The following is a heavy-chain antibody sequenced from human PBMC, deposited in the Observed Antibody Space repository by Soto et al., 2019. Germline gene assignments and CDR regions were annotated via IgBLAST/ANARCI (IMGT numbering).Heavy chain of an antibody. V-gene: IGHV1-69*13. CDR2: IIPIFGTA. CDR1: GGTFSSYA. CDR3: AKGLYCSGGSCYSGWFDP. J-gene: IGHJ5*02. Sequence: ASVKVSCKASGGTFSSYAISWVRQAPGQGLEWMGGIIPIFGTANYAQKFQGRVTITADESTSTAYMELSSLRSEDTAVYYCAKGLYCSGGSCYSGWFDPWGQGTLVTVSS. D-gene: IGHD2-15*01.